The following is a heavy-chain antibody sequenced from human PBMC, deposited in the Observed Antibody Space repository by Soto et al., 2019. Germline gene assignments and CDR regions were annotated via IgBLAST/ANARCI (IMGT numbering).Heavy chain of an antibody. D-gene: IGHD3-22*01. CDR2: ISSSSSYI. CDR3: ARDPQVVTLHDAFDI. V-gene: IGHV3-21*01. CDR1: GFTFSSYS. J-gene: IGHJ3*02. Sequence: GGSLRLSCAASGFTFSSYSMNWVRQAPGKGLEWVSSISSSSSYIYYADSVKGRFTISRDNAKNSLYLQMNSLRAEDTAVYYCARDPQVVTLHDAFDIWGQGTMVTVSS.